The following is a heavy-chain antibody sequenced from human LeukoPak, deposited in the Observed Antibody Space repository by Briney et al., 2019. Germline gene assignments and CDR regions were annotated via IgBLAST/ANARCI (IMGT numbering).Heavy chain of an antibody. V-gene: IGHV3-13*01. CDR1: RFTFSRYD. CDR2: IGTAGDT. CDR3: ARSVPGGSGWMGSIEY. Sequence: GGSLRLSCAASRFTFSRYDMHWVRQSTGKGLEWVSGIGTAGDTFYLGSVKGRFTISRENGKNSLHLQMNSLRVGDTAVYYCARSVPGGSGWMGSIEYWGQGTLVTVPS. J-gene: IGHJ4*02. D-gene: IGHD6-19*01.